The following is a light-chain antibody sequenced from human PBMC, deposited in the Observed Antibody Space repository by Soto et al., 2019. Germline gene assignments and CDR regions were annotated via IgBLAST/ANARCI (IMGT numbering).Light chain of an antibody. CDR2: GVS. CDR1: QSVGTN. V-gene: IGKV3-15*01. Sequence: ERVMTQSPVTLSVSPGESVTLSCRASQSVGTNLAWYQQKPGQAPSLLIYGVSTRATGIPTRFSGSGSGRQFTLTISSLQSEDFAVYYCQQYTNWPQTFGQGTKVEIK. CDR3: QQYTNWPQT. J-gene: IGKJ1*01.